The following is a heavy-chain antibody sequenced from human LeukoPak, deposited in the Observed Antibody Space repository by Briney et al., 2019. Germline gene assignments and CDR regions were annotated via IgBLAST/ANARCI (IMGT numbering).Heavy chain of an antibody. CDR3: ARDPDRSGWSTFEY. Sequence: GGSLRLSCAASGFTLRSYWMHWVRQAPGKGLVWVSRINSDGISTTYADSVKGRFTISRDNAKNTLFLQMNSLRAEDTAVYYCARDPDRSGWSTFEYWGQGTLDTVSS. J-gene: IGHJ4*02. CDR1: GFTLRSYW. D-gene: IGHD6-19*01. V-gene: IGHV3-74*01. CDR2: INSDGIST.